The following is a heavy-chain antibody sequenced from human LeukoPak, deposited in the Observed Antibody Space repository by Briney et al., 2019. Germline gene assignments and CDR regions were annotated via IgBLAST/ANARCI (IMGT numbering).Heavy chain of an antibody. J-gene: IGHJ4*02. V-gene: IGHV3-23*01. CDR2: ISGSSVAT. Sequence: PGGSLRLSCVGSGFTFSSYAMNWVRQAPGKGLEWVSVISGSSVATYYANSVGGRFTISRDNSKNTLYLQMNSLRAEGTAVYYCAKGGTIVGAILDYWGQGTLVTVSS. CDR3: AKGGTIVGAILDY. D-gene: IGHD1-26*01. CDR1: GFTFSSYA.